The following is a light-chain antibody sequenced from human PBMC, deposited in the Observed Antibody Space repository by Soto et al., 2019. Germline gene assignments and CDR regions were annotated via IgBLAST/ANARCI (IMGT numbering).Light chain of an antibody. J-gene: IGLJ2*01. CDR3: CSYAGGTSVV. Sequence: QSALTQPASVSGSPGQSITISCTGTRSDVGTYNLVSWYQQHPGKAPKLMIYEDIERPSGVSNRFSGSKSGNTASLTISGLQTEDEAYYYCCSYAGGTSVVFGGGTKLTVL. V-gene: IGLV2-23*01. CDR2: EDI. CDR1: RSDVGTYNL.